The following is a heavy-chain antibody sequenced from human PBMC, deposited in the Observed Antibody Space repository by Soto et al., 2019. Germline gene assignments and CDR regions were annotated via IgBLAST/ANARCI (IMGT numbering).Heavy chain of an antibody. CDR2: ISYGGST. CDR1: GGSINSGGYC. Sequence: QVQLQESGPGLVKPSQTLSLTCTVSGGSINSGGYCWGWIRQHPGKGLDWIGCISYGGSTSYNPSQKSRVTISVDTSKNQFSLKLTSVTAADTAVYYCSRGILVWGQGALITVSS. D-gene: IGHD5-18*01. CDR3: SRGILV. J-gene: IGHJ4*02. V-gene: IGHV4-31*03.